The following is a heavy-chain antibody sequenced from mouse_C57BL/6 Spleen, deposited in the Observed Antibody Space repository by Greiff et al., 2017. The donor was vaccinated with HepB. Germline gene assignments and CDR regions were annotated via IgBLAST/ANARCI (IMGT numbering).Heavy chain of an antibody. CDR1: GYAFSSYW. D-gene: IGHD2-4*01. Sequence: VHLVESGAELVKPGASVKISCKASGYAFSSYWMNWVKQRPGKGLEWIGQIYPGDGDTNYNGKFKGKATLTADKSSSTAYMQLSSLTSEDSAVYFCARYDYPPMDYWGQGTSVTVSS. CDR3: ARYDYPPMDY. J-gene: IGHJ4*01. CDR2: IYPGDGDT. V-gene: IGHV1-80*01.